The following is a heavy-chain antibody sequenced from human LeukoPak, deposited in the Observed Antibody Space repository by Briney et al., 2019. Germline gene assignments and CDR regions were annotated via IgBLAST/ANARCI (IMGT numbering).Heavy chain of an antibody. CDR1: GFTFSRYS. CDR3: AGSRYDSSGPGYYFDY. CDR2: MSSSGNTI. D-gene: IGHD3-22*01. Sequence: PGESLRLSCAASGFTFSRYSMNWVRQAPGKGLEWASYMSSSGNTIYYADSVKGRFTISRDNAKNSLHLQMNSLRAEDTAVYYCAGSRYDSSGPGYYFDYWGQGTLVTVSS. V-gene: IGHV3-48*04. J-gene: IGHJ4*02.